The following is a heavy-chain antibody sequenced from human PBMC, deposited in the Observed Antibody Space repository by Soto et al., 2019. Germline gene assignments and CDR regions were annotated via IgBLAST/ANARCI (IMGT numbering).Heavy chain of an antibody. V-gene: IGHV1-18*01. CDR1: GYTFTSYG. D-gene: IGHD4-17*01. CDR2: ISAYKGNT. J-gene: IGHJ4*02. Sequence: QVQLVQSGAEVKKPGASVKVSCKASGYTFTSYGISWVRQAPGQGLEWMGWISAYKGNTNYAQKHEGRVTMNNDTPTRTAYAELRSLRSVDAAVYYCPRDLPGAPYYWRQGPLVTFPS. CDR3: PRDLPGAPYY.